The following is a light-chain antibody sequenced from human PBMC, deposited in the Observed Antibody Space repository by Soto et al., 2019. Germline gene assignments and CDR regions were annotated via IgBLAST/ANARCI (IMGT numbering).Light chain of an antibody. J-gene: IGLJ2*01. V-gene: IGLV4-69*01. CDR1: SVHSNYA. CDR2: LNSDGSH. Sequence: QSALTQSPSASASLGASVKLTCTLSSVHSNYAIAWHQQQPEKGPRYLMKLNSDGSHSKGDGIPDRFSGSSSGAERYLTISSLQSEDEADYYCQTWGTGVVFGGGTKLTVL. CDR3: QTWGTGVV.